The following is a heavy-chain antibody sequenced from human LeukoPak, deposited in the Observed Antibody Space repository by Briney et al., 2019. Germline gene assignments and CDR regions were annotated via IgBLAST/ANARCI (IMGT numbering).Heavy chain of an antibody. Sequence: PGGSLRLSCAASGFTFSSYGMHWVRQAPGKGLEWVAFIRYDGSNKYYADSVKGRFTISRDNSKNTLYLQMNSLRAEDTAVYYCAKDRVQSPDAFDIWGQGTMVTVSS. CDR2: IRYDGSNK. V-gene: IGHV3-30*02. J-gene: IGHJ3*02. CDR1: GFTFSSYG. CDR3: AKDRVQSPDAFDI.